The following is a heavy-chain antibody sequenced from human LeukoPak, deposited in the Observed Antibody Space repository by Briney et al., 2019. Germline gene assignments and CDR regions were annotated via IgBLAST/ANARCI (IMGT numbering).Heavy chain of an antibody. V-gene: IGHV3-30*19. CDR1: GIPFSVSG. D-gene: IGHD2-8*01. CDR3: GRKATSRQMGAFEV. Sequence: PGGSLRLSCVASGIPFSVSGMHWVRQDPGKGLEWVTFIQYDGFHKYYAKSVEGRFTISRDNSRNTVYLQMNSLRGGDTGIYYWGRKATSRQMGAFEVWGKGKMVTVFS. J-gene: IGHJ3*01. CDR2: IQYDGFHK.